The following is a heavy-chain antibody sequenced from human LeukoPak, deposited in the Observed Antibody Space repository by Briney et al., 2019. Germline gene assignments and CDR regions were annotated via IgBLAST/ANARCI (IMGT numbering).Heavy chain of an antibody. Sequence: SETLSLTCTVSNYSISSAYYWGWIRQPPGKGLEWIGSIYHSGIVYYNPSLKSRVTISVDTSKNQFSLKLSSVTAADTAGYYCARGNYGDYALWFDPWGQGTMVTVSS. D-gene: IGHD4-17*01. J-gene: IGHJ5*02. V-gene: IGHV4-38-2*02. CDR2: IYHSGIV. CDR1: NYSISSAYY. CDR3: ARGNYGDYALWFDP.